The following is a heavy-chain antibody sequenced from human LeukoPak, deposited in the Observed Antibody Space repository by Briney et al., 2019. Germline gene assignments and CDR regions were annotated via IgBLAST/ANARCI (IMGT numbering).Heavy chain of an antibody. CDR2: ISGRSSHI. V-gene: IGHV3-21*01. CDR1: GFTFSDCD. CDR3: TRAFPPLRTAAAGDV. J-gene: IGHJ4*02. D-gene: IGHD6-13*01. Sequence: GPSLRLACTGSGFTFSDCDMNWVRQTPGKGVEWVSSISGRSSHIYYADSIKGRFTISRDNAKNSLYLQMNSLRDEDTAVYYCTRAFPPLRTAAAGDVWGQGTLVTVSS.